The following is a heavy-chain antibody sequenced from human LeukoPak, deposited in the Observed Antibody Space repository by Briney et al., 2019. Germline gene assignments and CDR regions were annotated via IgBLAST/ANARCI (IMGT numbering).Heavy chain of an antibody. J-gene: IGHJ4*02. CDR2: ISAYNGNT. Sequence: ASVKVSCKASGYTFTSYGISWVRQAPGQGLEWMGWISAYNGNTNYAQKLQGRVTMTTDTSTSTAYMELRSLRSDDTAVYCCARDSDSSSWYEFDYWGQGTLVTVSS. V-gene: IGHV1-18*01. D-gene: IGHD6-13*01. CDR1: GYTFTSYG. CDR3: ARDSDSSSWYEFDY.